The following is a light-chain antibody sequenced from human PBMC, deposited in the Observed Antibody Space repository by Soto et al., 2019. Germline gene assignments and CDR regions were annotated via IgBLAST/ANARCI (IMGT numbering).Light chain of an antibody. V-gene: IGKV1-5*01. Sequence: DIQMTQSPSTLSASVGDRVTITCRASQSISSWVAWYQQKPGKAPKLLIYDAPSLESGVRSRFSGSGSGTEFTLTISSLQPDDFATYYGQQYNSYPLTFGGGTKVEIK. CDR2: DAP. CDR3: QQYNSYPLT. CDR1: QSISSW. J-gene: IGKJ4*01.